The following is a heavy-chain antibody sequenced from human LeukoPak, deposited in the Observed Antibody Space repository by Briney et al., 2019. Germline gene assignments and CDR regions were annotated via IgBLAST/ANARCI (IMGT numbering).Heavy chain of an antibody. CDR2: ISSSSSSYT. J-gene: IGHJ4*02. D-gene: IGHD3-10*01. Sequence: GGSLRLSCAASGFTFSDYYMSWIRQAPGKGLEWVSYISSSSSSYTNYADSVKGRFTISRDNAKNSLYLQMNSLRAEDTAVYYCARDAKGDYYGSGGYLHPDYWGQGTLVTVSS. CDR1: GFTFSDYY. V-gene: IGHV3-11*06. CDR3: ARDAKGDYYGSGGYLHPDY.